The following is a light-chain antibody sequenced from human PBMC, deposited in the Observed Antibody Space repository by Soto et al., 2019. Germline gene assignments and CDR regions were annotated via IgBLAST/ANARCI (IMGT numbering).Light chain of an antibody. J-gene: IGLJ1*01. CDR2: DVS. V-gene: IGLV2-11*01. CDR1: SNDVGGYNF. Sequence: QSVLTQPRSVSGSPGQSVTISCTGTSNDVGGYNFVSWYQQHPGKVPKLIIYDVSIRPSGVPDRFSGSKSCITASLTISGLQAEDEADYYCCSYVGSDSSFVFGSGTKVT. CDR3: CSYVGSDSSFV.